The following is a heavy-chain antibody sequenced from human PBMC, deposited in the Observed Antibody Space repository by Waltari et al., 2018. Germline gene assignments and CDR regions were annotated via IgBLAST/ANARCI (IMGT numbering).Heavy chain of an antibody. J-gene: IGHJ6*03. D-gene: IGHD1-26*01. CDR3: ARVEDVGALVFYYMDI. CDR1: GGSIRTSSYF. CDR2: YYYTGST. V-gene: IGHV4-39*07. Sequence: QLQLQESGPGLVKPSEALSLTCSVSGGSIRTSSYFWGWIRQPPGKGLEWIGNYYYTGSTYYNPALKSRVTISVDTSKNQFSLKLTSVTAADTAVYYCARVEDVGALVFYYMDIWGKGTTVTISS.